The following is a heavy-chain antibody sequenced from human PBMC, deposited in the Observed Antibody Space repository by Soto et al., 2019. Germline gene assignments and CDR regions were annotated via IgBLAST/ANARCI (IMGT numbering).Heavy chain of an antibody. J-gene: IGHJ6*02. D-gene: IGHD3-9*01. CDR1: GFTFTSCA. CDR2: IVVGSGNT. CDR3: AAGVLNYYGMDV. V-gene: IGHV1-58*02. Sequence: QMQLVQCGPEVKKPGTSVKVSCKASGFTFTSCAMQWVRQARGQRVEWIGWIVVGSGNTNYAQKFQVRVTITRDMSTSTAYMELSSLRSEDTAVYYCAAGVLNYYGMDVWGQGTTVTVSS.